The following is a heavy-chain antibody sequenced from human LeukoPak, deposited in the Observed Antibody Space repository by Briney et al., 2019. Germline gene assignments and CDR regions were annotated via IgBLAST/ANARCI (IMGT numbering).Heavy chain of an antibody. D-gene: IGHD3-9*01. CDR3: ARDRTYYDILTHDWYFDL. CDR1: GFTVSSNY. CDR2: IYSGGST. J-gene: IGHJ2*01. Sequence: GGYLRLSCAASGFTVSSNYMSWVRQAPGKGLEWVSVIYSGGSTYYADSAKGRFTISRDNSKNTLYLQMNSLRAEDTAVYYCARDRTYYDILTHDWYFDLWGRGTLVTVSS. V-gene: IGHV3-66*01.